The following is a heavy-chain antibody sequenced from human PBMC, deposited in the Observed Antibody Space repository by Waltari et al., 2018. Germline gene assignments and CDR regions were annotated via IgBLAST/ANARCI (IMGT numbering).Heavy chain of an antibody. V-gene: IGHV1-2*02. CDR2: INPSSGGT. CDR1: GYAFTDYY. D-gene: IGHD3-10*01. CDR3: ATNAVRGIPTYYYYGMDV. Sequence: QVQLVQSGAEVMKPGASVKVSCKASGYAFTDYYLHWVRQAPGQGLEWMGWINPSSGGTNFAQNFQGRVTMTRDTSISTAYMDLSRLRSDDTAVYYCATNAVRGIPTYYYYGMDVWGQGTTVTVSS. J-gene: IGHJ6*02.